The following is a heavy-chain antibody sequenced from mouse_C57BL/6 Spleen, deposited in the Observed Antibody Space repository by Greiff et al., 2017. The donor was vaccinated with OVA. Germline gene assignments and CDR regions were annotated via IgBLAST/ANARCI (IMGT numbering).Heavy chain of an antibody. Sequence: EVQVVESGGGLVKPGGSLKLSCAASGFTFSSYAMSWVRQTPEKRLEWVATISDGGSYTYYPDNVKGRFTISRDNAKNNLYLQMSHLKSEDTAMYYCARDYSPGFGFDYWGQGTTLTVSS. CDR3: ARDYSPGFGFDY. D-gene: IGHD3-1*01. CDR2: ISDGGSYT. J-gene: IGHJ2*01. CDR1: GFTFSSYA. V-gene: IGHV5-4*01.